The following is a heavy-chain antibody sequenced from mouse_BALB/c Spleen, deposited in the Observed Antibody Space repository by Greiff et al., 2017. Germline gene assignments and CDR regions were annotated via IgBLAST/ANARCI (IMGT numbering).Heavy chain of an antibody. V-gene: IGHV1S41*01. CDR2: IAPGSGST. CDR1: GYTFTSYW. Sequence: ELVKPGASVKLSCKASGYTFTSYWINWIKQRPGQGLEWIGRIAPGSGSTYYNEMFKGKATLTVDTSSSTAYIQLSSLSSEDSAVYFCARHYYGSGDFDYWGQGTTLTVSS. D-gene: IGHD1-2*01. J-gene: IGHJ2*01. CDR3: ARHYYGSGDFDY.